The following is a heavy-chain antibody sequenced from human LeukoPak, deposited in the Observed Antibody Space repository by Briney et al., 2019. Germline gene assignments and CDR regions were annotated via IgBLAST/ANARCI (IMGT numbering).Heavy chain of an antibody. D-gene: IGHD2-21*01. CDR2: IQQDGSVK. J-gene: IGHJ4*02. CDR3: ARVRGDYYFDY. CDR1: GFTFSSYW. Sequence: PGGSLRLSCAASGFTFSSYWMTWVRQAPGKGLERVANIQQDGSVKDYVDSVKGRFTISRDNAKNSLYLQMNSLRAEDTAVDYCARVRGDYYFDYWGQGTLVTVSS. V-gene: IGHV3-7*05.